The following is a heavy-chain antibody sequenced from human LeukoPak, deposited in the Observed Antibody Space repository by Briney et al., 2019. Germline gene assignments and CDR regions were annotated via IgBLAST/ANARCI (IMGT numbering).Heavy chain of an antibody. CDR2: IYHSGST. J-gene: IGHJ4*02. Sequence: SETLSLTCAVSGGSISSSNWWSWVRQPPGKGLEWIGEIYHSGSTNYNPSLKSRVTISVDKSKNQFSLKLSSVTAADTAVYYCARVSRFLEWLHDYWGQGTLVTVSS. V-gene: IGHV4-4*02. D-gene: IGHD3-3*01. CDR1: GGSISSSNW. CDR3: ARVSRFLEWLHDY.